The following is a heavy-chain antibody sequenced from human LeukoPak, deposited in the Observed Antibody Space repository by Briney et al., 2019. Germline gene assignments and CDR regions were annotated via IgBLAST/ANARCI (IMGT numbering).Heavy chain of an antibody. V-gene: IGHV3-21*01. CDR3: ARDSSLDFDY. D-gene: IGHD6-13*01. CDR1: GFTFSSYS. J-gene: IGHJ4*02. Sequence: GGSLRLSCAASGFTFSSYSMNWVRQAPGKGLEWVSLISSSSSYIYYADSVKGRFTIPRDNAKNSLYLQMNSLRAEDTAVFYCARDSSLDFDYWGQGTLVTVSS. CDR2: ISSSSSYI.